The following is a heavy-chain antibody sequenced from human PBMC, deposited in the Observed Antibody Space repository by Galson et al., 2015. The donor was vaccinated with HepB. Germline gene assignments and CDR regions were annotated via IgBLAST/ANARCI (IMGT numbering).Heavy chain of an antibody. CDR1: GFTFAGFA. D-gene: IGHD3-16*02. Sequence: SLRLSCAASGFTFAGFAMSWVRQAPGKGLEWVANIKQDGSEKYYVDSVKGRFTISRDNAKNSLYLQMNSLRAEDTAVYYCARHYDYVWGSYRIPGGYFDYWGQGTLVTVSP. V-gene: IGHV3-7*03. J-gene: IGHJ4*02. CDR2: IKQDGSEK. CDR3: ARHYDYVWGSYRIPGGYFDY.